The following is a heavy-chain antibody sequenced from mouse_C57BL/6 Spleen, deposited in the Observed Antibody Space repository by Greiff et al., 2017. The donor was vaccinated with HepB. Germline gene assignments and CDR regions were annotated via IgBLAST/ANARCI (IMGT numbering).Heavy chain of an antibody. J-gene: IGHJ4*01. CDR1: GFTFSDYG. Sequence: EVQVVESGGGLVKPGGSLKLSCAASGFTFSDYGMHWVRQAPEKGLEWVAYISSGSSTIYYADTVKGRFTISRDNAKNTLFLQMTSLRSEDTAMYYCARRGYYGRTTYAMDYWGQGTSVTVSS. D-gene: IGHD1-1*01. CDR2: ISSGSSTI. CDR3: ARRGYYGRTTYAMDY. V-gene: IGHV5-17*01.